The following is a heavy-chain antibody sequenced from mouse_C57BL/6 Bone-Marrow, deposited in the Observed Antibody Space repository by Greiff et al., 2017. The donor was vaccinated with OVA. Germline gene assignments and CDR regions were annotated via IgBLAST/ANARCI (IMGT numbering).Heavy chain of an antibody. CDR3: ARHEVGYYASYLDY. J-gene: IGHJ2*01. Sequence: QVQLQQSGPELVKPGASVKISCKASGYAFSSSWMNWVKQRPGKGLEWIGRIYPGDGDTNYNGKFKGKATLTADKSSSTAYMQLSSLTSEDSAVYFCARHEVGYYASYLDYWGQGTTLTVSS. CDR2: IYPGDGDT. CDR1: GYAFSSSW. V-gene: IGHV1-82*01. D-gene: IGHD2-3*01.